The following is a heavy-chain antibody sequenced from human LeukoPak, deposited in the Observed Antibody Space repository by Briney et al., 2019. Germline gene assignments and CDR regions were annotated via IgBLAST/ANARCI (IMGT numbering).Heavy chain of an antibody. D-gene: IGHD3-22*01. V-gene: IGHV4-4*08. Sequence: SETLSLTCTVSGGSISSYYWSWIRQPPGKGLEWIGFIYSNGRTQYNPSLRSRVTLSVDTSKNQCSLKLTSVTAADTAVYYCARFRNSYDTSGYYSFDYWGQGTLVTVSS. CDR3: ARFRNSYDTSGYYSFDY. CDR2: IYSNGRT. J-gene: IGHJ4*02. CDR1: GGSISSYY.